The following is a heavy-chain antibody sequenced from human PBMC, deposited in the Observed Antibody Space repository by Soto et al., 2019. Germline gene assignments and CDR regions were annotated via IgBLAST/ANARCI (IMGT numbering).Heavy chain of an antibody. Sequence: ASVKVSCKASGYTFTSYAMHWVRQAPGQRLEWMGRINPSGGSTSYAQKFQGRVTMTRDTSTSTVYMELSSLRSEDTAVYYCARVSGGQWLVEKHFDYWGQGTLVTVSS. CDR2: INPSGGST. D-gene: IGHD6-19*01. J-gene: IGHJ4*02. V-gene: IGHV1-46*01. CDR3: ARVSGGQWLVEKHFDY. CDR1: GYTFTSYA.